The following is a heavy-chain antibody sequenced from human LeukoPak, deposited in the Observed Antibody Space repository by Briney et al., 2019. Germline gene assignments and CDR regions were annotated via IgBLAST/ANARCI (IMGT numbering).Heavy chain of an antibody. CDR3: ARAGRAYYDSSGYYYSPYYFDY. V-gene: IGHV4-4*07. D-gene: IGHD3-22*01. J-gene: IGHJ4*02. CDR1: GGSISSYY. CDR2: TYTSGST. Sequence: PSETLSLTCTVSGGSISSYYWSWIRQPAGKGLEWIGRTYTSGSTNYNPSLKSRVTMSVDTSKNQFSLKLSSVTAADTAVYYCARAGRAYYDSSGYYYSPYYFDYWGQGTLVTVSS.